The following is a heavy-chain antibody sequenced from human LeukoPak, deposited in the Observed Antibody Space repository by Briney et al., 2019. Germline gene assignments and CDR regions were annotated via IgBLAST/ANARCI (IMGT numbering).Heavy chain of an antibody. V-gene: IGHV1-58*01. CDR2: IVVGSGNT. CDR3: AADPTYYDILTGYYSFDY. CDR1: GFTFTSSA. D-gene: IGHD3-9*01. J-gene: IGHJ4*02. Sequence: SVKVSCKASGFTFTSSAVQWVRQASGQRLEWIGWIVVGSGNTNYAQKFQERVTITRDMSTSTAYMELSSLRSEDTAVYYCAADPTYYDILTGYYSFDYWGQGTLVTVSS.